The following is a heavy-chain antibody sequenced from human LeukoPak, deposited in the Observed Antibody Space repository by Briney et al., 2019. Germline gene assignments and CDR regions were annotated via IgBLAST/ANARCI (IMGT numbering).Heavy chain of an antibody. D-gene: IGHD3-3*01. CDR2: INPNSGGT. CDR1: GGTFSSYA. CDR3: ARDLTYYDFWSGYSQLDY. J-gene: IGHJ4*02. Sequence: ASVKVSCKASGGTFSSYAISWVRQAPGQGLEWMGWINPNSGGTNYAQKFQGRVTMTRDTSISTAYMELSRLRSDDTAVYYCARDLTYYDFWSGYSQLDYWGQGTLVTVSS. V-gene: IGHV1-2*02.